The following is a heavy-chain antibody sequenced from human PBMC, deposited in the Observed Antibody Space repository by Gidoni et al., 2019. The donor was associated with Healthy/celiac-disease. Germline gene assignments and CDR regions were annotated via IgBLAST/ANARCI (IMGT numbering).Heavy chain of an antibody. V-gene: IGHV5-10-1*03. CDR3: ASQAFMFGASSPFDY. CDR1: GYSFTSYW. J-gene: IGHJ4*02. CDR2: IDPSDSYT. Sequence: DVQLVQSGAEVKKPGESLRISCKGSGYSFTSYWISWGRQMPGKGLEWMGRIDPSDSYTNYSPSFQGHVTISADKSISTAYLQWSSLKASDTAMYYCASQAFMFGASSPFDYWGQGTLVTVSS. D-gene: IGHD3-10*02.